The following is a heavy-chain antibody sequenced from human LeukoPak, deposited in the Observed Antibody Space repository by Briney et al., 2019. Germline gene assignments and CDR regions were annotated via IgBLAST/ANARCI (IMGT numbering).Heavy chain of an antibody. J-gene: IGHJ5*02. CDR3: AKDTAMNQPNWFDP. CDR1: GFTFSSYS. D-gene: IGHD5-18*01. V-gene: IGHV3-30*02. CDR2: IRYDGSNK. Sequence: PGGSLRLSCAASGFTFSSYSMNWVRQAPGKGLEWVAFIRYDGSNKYYADSVKGRFTISRDNSKNTLYLQMNSLRAEDTAVYYCAKDTAMNQPNWFDPWGQGTLVTVSS.